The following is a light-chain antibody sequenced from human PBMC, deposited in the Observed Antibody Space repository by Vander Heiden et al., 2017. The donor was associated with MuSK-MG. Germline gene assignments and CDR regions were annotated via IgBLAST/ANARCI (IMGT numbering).Light chain of an antibody. V-gene: IGKV1-5*01. CDR3: QQDNSYSWT. CDR2: DAS. Sequence: DIQMTQSASTLSASVGDRVTITCRASQSIVSWLAWYQQKPWKAPKLLIYDASTLQSGVPSRFSGSGSGTEFTLTISSLQPDDLATYYCQQDNSYSWTFGQGTKVEIK. J-gene: IGKJ1*01. CDR1: QSIVSW.